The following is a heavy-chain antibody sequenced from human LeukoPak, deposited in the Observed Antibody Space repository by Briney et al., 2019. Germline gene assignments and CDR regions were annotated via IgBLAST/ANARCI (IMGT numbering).Heavy chain of an antibody. CDR3: AREGVPEYYFDY. D-gene: IGHD1-14*01. CDR1: GGTFSSYA. V-gene: IGHV1-69*04. Sequence: SVKVSCKASGGTFSSYAISWVRQAPGQGLEWMGRIIPIFGIANYAQKFQGRVTITADKSTSTAYMELSSLRSEDTAVYYCAREGVPEYYFDYWGQGTLVTVSS. CDR2: IIPIFGIA. J-gene: IGHJ4*02.